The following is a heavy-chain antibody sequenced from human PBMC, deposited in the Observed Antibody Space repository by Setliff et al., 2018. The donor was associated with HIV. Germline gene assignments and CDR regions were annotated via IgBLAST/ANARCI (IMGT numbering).Heavy chain of an antibody. Sequence: ASVKVSCKASGYTFTDFYIHWMRQAPGQGPEWMGRINPKTGVADYLKKFQGRVIMTSDTSTTTAHMELIRPRFDDTAVYYCARQLSNSLESWGQGTLVTVSS. CDR3: ARQLSNSLES. D-gene: IGHD1-1*01. J-gene: IGHJ4*02. CDR2: INPKTGVA. CDR1: GYTFTDFY. V-gene: IGHV1-2*06.